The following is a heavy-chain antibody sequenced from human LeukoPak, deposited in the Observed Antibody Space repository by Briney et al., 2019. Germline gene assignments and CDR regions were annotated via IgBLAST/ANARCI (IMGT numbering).Heavy chain of an antibody. D-gene: IGHD3-10*01. V-gene: IGHV4-31*03. CDR3: ARAVRGVIINWFDP. J-gene: IGHJ5*02. CDR2: IYYSGST. CDR1: GGSISSGGYY. Sequence: PSETPSLTCTVSGGSISSGGYYWSWIRQHPGKGLEWIGYIYYSGSTYYNPSLKSRVTISVDTSKNQFSLKLSSVTAADTAVYYCARAVRGVIINWFDPWGQGTLVTVSS.